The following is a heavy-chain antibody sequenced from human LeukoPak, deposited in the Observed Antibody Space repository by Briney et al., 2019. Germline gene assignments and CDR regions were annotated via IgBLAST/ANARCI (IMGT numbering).Heavy chain of an antibody. V-gene: IGHV3-30*03. J-gene: IGHJ4*02. D-gene: IGHD5-12*01. Sequence: PGGSLRLSCAASGFTFSSYGMHWVRQAPGKGLEWVAVISYDGSNKYYADSVKGRFTISRDDARNSLYLQMNSLRAEDTAVYYCVTRAWLDYWGQGTLVTVSS. CDR2: ISYDGSNK. CDR3: VTRAWLDY. CDR1: GFTFSSYG.